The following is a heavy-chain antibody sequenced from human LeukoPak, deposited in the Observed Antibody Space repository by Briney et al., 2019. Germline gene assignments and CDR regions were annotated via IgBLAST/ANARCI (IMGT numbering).Heavy chain of an antibody. CDR1: GFTFSTYW. J-gene: IGHJ3*01. V-gene: IGHV3-74*01. D-gene: IGHD1-1*01. CDR2: INSDGSKT. CDR3: AKAPPKEPFDV. Sequence: GGSLRLSCVDSGFTFSTYWMHWVRQAPGKGLVWVSCINSDGSKTIYADSVKGRFTISRDNAKKTLYLQMNSLRAEDTAVYYCAKAPPKEPFDVWGQGTMVAVSS.